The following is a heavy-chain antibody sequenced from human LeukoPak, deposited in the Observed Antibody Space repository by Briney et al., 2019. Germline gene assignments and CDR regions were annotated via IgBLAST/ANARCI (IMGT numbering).Heavy chain of an antibody. CDR1: GFTFDDYA. CDR3: AKDTGRSFWSGYFFDY. D-gene: IGHD3-3*01. Sequence: GGSLRLSCAASGFTFDDYAMHWVRQVPGKGLEWFSLLSWDGADTYYADSVKGRFTISRDNSKNSLYLQMNSLRAEDTALYYCAKDTGRSFWSGYFFDYWGPGTLVTVSS. V-gene: IGHV3-43D*03. J-gene: IGHJ4*02. CDR2: LSWDGADT.